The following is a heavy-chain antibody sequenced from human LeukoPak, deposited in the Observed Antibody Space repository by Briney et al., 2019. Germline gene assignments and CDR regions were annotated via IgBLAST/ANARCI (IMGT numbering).Heavy chain of an antibody. J-gene: IGHJ4*02. CDR2: IKEDGSER. CDR3: ARGGSDSDY. CDR1: GFTFTNYW. Sequence: GGSLRLSCGVSGFTFTNYWMTWVRQALGKWLEWVANIKEDGSERNYVDSVKGRFTISRDNAKNSLHLQMNSLRAEDTAVYYCARGGSDSDYWGQGTLVTVSS. V-gene: IGHV3-7*01. D-gene: IGHD3-16*01.